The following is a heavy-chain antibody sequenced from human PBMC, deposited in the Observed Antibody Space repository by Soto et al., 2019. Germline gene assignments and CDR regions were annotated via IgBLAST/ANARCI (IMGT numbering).Heavy chain of an antibody. J-gene: IGHJ4*02. CDR3: ASSSERGY. V-gene: IGHV1-3*01. Sequence: QVQLVQSGAEVKKPGASVKVSCKASGYTFTNYAIHWVRQAPGQGLEWMGWINAGNGNTKYSQKFQGRVTFTRDTSASTAYMELSSLGSEDTAVYYCASSSERGYWGQGTLVTVSS. CDR1: GYTFTNYA. CDR2: INAGNGNT.